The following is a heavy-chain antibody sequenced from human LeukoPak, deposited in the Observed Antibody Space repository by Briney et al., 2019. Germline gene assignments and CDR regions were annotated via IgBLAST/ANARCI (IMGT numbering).Heavy chain of an antibody. D-gene: IGHD3-22*01. CDR2: IYYSGST. CDR3: ARHGGYDSSGDPLDY. Sequence: MTSETLSLTCTVSGGSISSYYWSWIRQPPGKGLEWIGYIYYSGSTNYNPSLKSRVTISVDTSKNQFSLKLSSVTAADTAVYYCARHGGYDSSGDPLDYWGQGTLVTVSS. J-gene: IGHJ4*02. V-gene: IGHV4-59*08. CDR1: GGSISSYY.